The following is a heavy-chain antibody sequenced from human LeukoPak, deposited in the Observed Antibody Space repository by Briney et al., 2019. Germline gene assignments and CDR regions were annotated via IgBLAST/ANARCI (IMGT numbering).Heavy chain of an antibody. D-gene: IGHD3-16*01. CDR3: AKDYGGVSNF. V-gene: IGHV3-30*18. CDR1: GFTFRSYG. Sequence: GGSLRLSCAGSGFTFRSYGMHWVRQSPGKGLEWLALISPDGRSEYYAGSVKGRFTISRDNSKSTVYLQMNSLRPEDTALYYCAKDYGGVSNFWGQGTLVTVSS. J-gene: IGHJ4*02. CDR2: ISPDGRSE.